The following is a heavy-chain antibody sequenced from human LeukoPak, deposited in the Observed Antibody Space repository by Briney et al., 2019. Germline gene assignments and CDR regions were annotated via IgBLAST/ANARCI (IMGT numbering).Heavy chain of an antibody. J-gene: IGHJ6*03. CDR2: IYTSGST. CDR1: GGSINNYY. V-gene: IGHV4-4*07. Sequence: KTSETLSLTCTVSGGSINNYYWTWIRQPAGKGLEWIGRIYTSGSTNYNPSLKSRVTMSVDTSKSQFSLKLSSVTAADTAVYYCARGGYEYYYMDVWGKGTTVTVSS. CDR3: ARGGYEYYYMDV. D-gene: IGHD3-16*01.